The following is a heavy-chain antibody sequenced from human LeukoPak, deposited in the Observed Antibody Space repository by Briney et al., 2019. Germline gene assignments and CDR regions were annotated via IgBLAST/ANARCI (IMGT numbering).Heavy chain of an antibody. CDR2: IIPIFGTA. V-gene: IGHV1-69*06. J-gene: IGHJ6*03. CDR1: GGTFSSYA. D-gene: IGHD2-21*01. Sequence: SVKVSCKASGGTFSSYAISWVRQAPGQGLEWMGGIIPIFGTANYAQKLQGRVTITADKSTSTAYMELSSLRSEDTAVYYCARAGRYCGGDCPHYYYYYMDVWGKGTTVTVSS. CDR3: ARAGRYCGGDCPHYYYYYMDV.